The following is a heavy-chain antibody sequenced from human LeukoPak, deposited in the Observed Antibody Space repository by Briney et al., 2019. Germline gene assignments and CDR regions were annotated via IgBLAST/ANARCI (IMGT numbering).Heavy chain of an antibody. CDR1: GFTFNSYG. D-gene: IGHD5-24*01. CDR2: ISGSGGAT. Sequence: PGGSLRLSCAASGFTFNSYGMSWVRQAPGKGLEWVSGISGSGGATYYADSVKGRFTVSRDDPHNTLYLQMNSVRAEDTAVYYCARAGRGRDGYHDYWGQGTLVTVSS. CDR3: ARAGRGRDGYHDY. J-gene: IGHJ4*02. V-gene: IGHV3-23*01.